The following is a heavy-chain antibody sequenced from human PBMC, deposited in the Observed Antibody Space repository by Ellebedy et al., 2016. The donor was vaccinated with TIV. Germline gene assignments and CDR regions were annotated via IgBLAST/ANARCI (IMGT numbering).Heavy chain of an antibody. D-gene: IGHD1-20*01. J-gene: IGHJ3*01. CDR1: GFTFSNYP. CDR2: IRRKDYGGTT. V-gene: IGHV3-49*03. CDR3: TRDNWPEIVGDAFDV. Sequence: GGSLRLSXAASGFTFSNYPMSWFRQPPGKGLEWVGFIRRKDYGGTTECAASVTGRFTISRDDSKSIAYLQMNSLKIEDTGVYYCTRDNWPEIVGDAFDVWGQGTTVTVSS.